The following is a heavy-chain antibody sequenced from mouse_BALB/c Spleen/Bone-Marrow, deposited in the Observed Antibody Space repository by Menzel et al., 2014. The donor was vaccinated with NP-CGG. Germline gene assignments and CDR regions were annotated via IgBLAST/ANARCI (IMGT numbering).Heavy chain of an antibody. D-gene: IGHD2-1*01. J-gene: IGHJ2*01. Sequence: EVQVVESGGGLVQPGGSQKLSCAASGFTFSSFGMHWVRQAPEKGLEWVAYISSGSSTVFYADTVKGRFTVSRDNPKNTLFLQMSSLRSEDTAMYYCARSRGNFEDFDYWGQGTTLTVSS. V-gene: IGHV5-17*02. CDR3: ARSRGNFEDFDY. CDR2: ISSGSSTV. CDR1: GFTFSSFG.